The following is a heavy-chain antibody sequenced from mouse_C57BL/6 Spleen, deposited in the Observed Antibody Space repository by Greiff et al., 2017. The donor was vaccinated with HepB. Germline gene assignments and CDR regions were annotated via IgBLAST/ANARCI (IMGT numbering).Heavy chain of an antibody. CDR3: ARKEGYYSNWFAY. CDR2: IDPNSGGT. CDR1: GYTFTSYW. D-gene: IGHD2-5*01. J-gene: IGHJ3*01. V-gene: IGHV1-72*01. Sequence: VQLQQPGAELVKPGASVKLSCKASGYTFTSYWMHWVKQRPGRGLEWIVRIDPNSGGTKYNEKFKSKATLTVDKPSSTAYMQLSSLTSEDSAVYYCARKEGYYSNWFAYWGQGTLVTVSA.